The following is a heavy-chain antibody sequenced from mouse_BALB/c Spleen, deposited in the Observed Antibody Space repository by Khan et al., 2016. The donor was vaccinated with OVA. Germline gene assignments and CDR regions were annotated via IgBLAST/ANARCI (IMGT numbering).Heavy chain of an antibody. CDR3: VRDGAYHRTDGWFAY. CDR2: INPSNGYT. CDR1: GYTFTSYT. D-gene: IGHD2-14*01. V-gene: IGHV1-4*01. J-gene: IGHJ3*01. Sequence: VQLQQSGAELARPGASVKISCKASGYTFTSYTIHWIKLRPGQGLEWIGYINPSNGYTNYNQKFKDKATLTADKSSTTAYMELSSLTSDDSALYNCVRDGAYHRTDGWFAYWGQGTLVTVSA.